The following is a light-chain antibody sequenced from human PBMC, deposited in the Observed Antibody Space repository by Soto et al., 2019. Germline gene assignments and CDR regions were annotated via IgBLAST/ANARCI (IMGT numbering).Light chain of an antibody. CDR1: SSNIGEND. V-gene: IGLV1-51*01. CDR3: RTWDTSLSGGV. J-gene: IGLJ2*01. CDR2: GNN. Sequence: QSVLTQPPSVSAAPGQKVTISCSGSSSNIGENDVSWYQQFPGTAPKLLIYGNNKRPSGIPDRFSGSRSGTSATLGITGLQTGDEADYYCRTWDTSLSGGVFGGGTKLTVL.